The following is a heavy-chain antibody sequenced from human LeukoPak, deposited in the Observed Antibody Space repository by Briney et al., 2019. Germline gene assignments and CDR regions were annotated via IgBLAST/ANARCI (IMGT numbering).Heavy chain of an antibody. D-gene: IGHD2/OR15-2a*01. J-gene: IGHJ4*02. V-gene: IGHV1-18*01. CDR2: INAYNGNT. CDR3: ARDREGIVMTGTPPHY. CDR1: GYTFSNYG. Sequence: GASVTVSCTASGYTFSNYGINWVRQAPGQGLEWMGWINAYNGNTNYAQKFHGRVTMTTDTSTNTAYMELRSLRSDDTAVYYCARDREGIVMTGTPPHYWGQGTLVTVSS.